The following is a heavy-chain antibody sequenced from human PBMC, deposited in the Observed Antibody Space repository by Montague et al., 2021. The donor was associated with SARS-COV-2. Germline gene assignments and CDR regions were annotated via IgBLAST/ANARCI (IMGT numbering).Heavy chain of an antibody. CDR2: IYYSGST. Sequence: SETLSFTCTVSGGSISSSSYYWGWIRQPPGKGLEWIGSIYYSGSTYYNPSLKSRVTISVDTSKNQFSLKLSSVTAADTAVYYCARHHSRDTIFGVAKMNWFDPWGQGTLVTVSS. CDR3: ARHHSRDTIFGVAKMNWFDP. J-gene: IGHJ5*02. D-gene: IGHD3-3*01. CDR1: GGSISSSSYY. V-gene: IGHV4-39*01.